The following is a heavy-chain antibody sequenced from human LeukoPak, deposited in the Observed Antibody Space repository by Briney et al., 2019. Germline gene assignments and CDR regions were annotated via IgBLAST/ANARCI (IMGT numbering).Heavy chain of an antibody. Sequence: ASVKVSCKASGYTFTSYDINWVRQATGQGLEWMGWMNPNSGNTGYAQKLQGRVTMTTDTSTSTAYMELRSLRSDDTAVYYCARRSYCSGGSCYTEPYYMDVWGKGTTVTISS. J-gene: IGHJ6*03. V-gene: IGHV1-8*02. D-gene: IGHD2-15*01. CDR1: GYTFTSYD. CDR3: ARRSYCSGGSCYTEPYYMDV. CDR2: MNPNSGNT.